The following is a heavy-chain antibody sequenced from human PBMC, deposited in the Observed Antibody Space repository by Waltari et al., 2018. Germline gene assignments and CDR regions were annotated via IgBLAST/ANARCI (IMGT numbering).Heavy chain of an antibody. CDR1: VGPSSSGDYY. CDR3: ESIGRLRDRDY. CDR2: IYYSGST. V-gene: IGHV4-30-4*08. D-gene: IGHD3-22*01. Sequence: QVQLQESGPERVKPAQNLSLPGTVSVGPSSSGDYYWSWIRQPPGKGLEWIGYIYYSGSTYYNPSLKSRVTISVDTSKNQFSLKLSSVTAADTAVYYCESIGRLRDRDYWGQGTLVTVSS. J-gene: IGHJ4*02.